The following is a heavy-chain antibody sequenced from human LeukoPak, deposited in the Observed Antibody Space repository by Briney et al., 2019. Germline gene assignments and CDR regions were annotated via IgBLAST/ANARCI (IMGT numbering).Heavy chain of an antibody. D-gene: IGHD3-3*01. J-gene: IGHJ6*03. Sequence: SETLSLTCAVYGGSFSGYYWSWIRQPPGKGLEWIGEINHTGSTNYNTSLKSRVTISVDTSKNQFSLKLSSVTAADTAVYYCARAPFMTIPGFYYYYYYMDVWGKGTTVTVSS. V-gene: IGHV4-34*01. CDR3: ARAPFMTIPGFYYYYYYMDV. CDR1: GGSFSGYY. CDR2: INHTGST.